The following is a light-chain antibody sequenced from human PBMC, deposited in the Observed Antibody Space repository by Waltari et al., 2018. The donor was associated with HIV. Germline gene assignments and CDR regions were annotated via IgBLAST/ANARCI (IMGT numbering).Light chain of an antibody. CDR2: DVS. J-gene: IGLJ2*01. CDR3: SSYTSSSALYVV. V-gene: IGLV2-14*03. CDR1: SSDVGGYNY. Sequence: QSALTQPASVSGSPGQSITISCPGTSSDVGGYNYVSSYQQHPGKAPKLMIYDVSNRPSGVSNRFSGSKSGNTASLTISGLQAEDEADYYCSSYTSSSALYVVFGGGTKLTVL.